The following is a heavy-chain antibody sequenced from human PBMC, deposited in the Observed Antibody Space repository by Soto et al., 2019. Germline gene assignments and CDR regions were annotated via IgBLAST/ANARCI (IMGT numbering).Heavy chain of an antibody. CDR1: GFTFSSYW. Sequence: GGSLRLSCAASGFTFSSYWMHWVRQAPGKGLVWVSRINSDGSSTSYADSVKGRFTISRDNAKNTLYLQMNSLRAEDTAVYYCARDPNYDSSGDAFDIWGQGTMVTVSS. J-gene: IGHJ3*02. CDR3: ARDPNYDSSGDAFDI. D-gene: IGHD3-22*01. CDR2: INSDGSST. V-gene: IGHV3-74*01.